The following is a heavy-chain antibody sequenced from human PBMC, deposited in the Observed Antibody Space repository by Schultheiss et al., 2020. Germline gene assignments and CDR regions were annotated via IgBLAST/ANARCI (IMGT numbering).Heavy chain of an antibody. J-gene: IGHJ3*02. V-gene: IGHV4-30-4*01. CDR2: IYYSGST. Sequence: SETLSLTCTVSGGSISSYYWSWIRQPPGKGLEWIGYIYYSGSTYYNPSLKSRVTISVDTSKNQFSLKLSSVTAADTAVYYCARDGDYGGNRAFDIWGQGTMVNVSS. D-gene: IGHD4-23*01. CDR1: GGSISSYY. CDR3: ARDGDYGGNRAFDI.